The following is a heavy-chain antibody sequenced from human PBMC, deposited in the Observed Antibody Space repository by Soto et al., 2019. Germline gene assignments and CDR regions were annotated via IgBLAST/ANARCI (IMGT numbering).Heavy chain of an antibody. CDR3: ARLSIPGPAHY. Sequence: SETVSLTCTVSGGCISSSSYYWGWIRQPPGKGLEWIGSIYYSGSTYYNPSLKSRVTISVDTSKNQFSLKLSSVTAADTAVYYCARLSIPGPAHYWGQGTLVTVSS. CDR2: IYYSGST. V-gene: IGHV4-39*01. J-gene: IGHJ4*02. CDR1: GGCISSSSYY.